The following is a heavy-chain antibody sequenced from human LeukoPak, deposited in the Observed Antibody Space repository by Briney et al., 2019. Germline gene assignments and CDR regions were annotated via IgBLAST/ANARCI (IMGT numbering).Heavy chain of an antibody. CDR3: ARGSGGSYPVWEDDAFDI. J-gene: IGHJ3*02. Sequence: ASVKVSCKASGYTFTSYDINWVRQATGQGLEWMGWMNPNSGNTGYAQKFQGRVTITRNTSISTAYMELSSLRSEDTAVYYCARGSGGSYPVWEDDAFDIWGQGTMVTVSS. D-gene: IGHD1-26*01. CDR1: GYTFTSYD. V-gene: IGHV1-8*01. CDR2: MNPNSGNT.